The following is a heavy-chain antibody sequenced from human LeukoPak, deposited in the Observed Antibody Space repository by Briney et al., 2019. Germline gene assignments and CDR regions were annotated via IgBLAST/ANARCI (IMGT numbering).Heavy chain of an antibody. J-gene: IGHJ6*03. CDR2: ISSSGSYI. V-gene: IGHV3-21*01. Sequence: GGSLRLSCTASRFTFSSYSMNWAREAPGKGLEWVSSISSSGSYIYYAHSVKGRFTISRDNAKNSLYLQMNSLSGEDTAIYYCARDPYNGNYGDSYYYYMDVWGKGTTVTISS. D-gene: IGHD1-26*01. CDR3: ARDPYNGNYGDSYYYYMDV. CDR1: RFTFSSYS.